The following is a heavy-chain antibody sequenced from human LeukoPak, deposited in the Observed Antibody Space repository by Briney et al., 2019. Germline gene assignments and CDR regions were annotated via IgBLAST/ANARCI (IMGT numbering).Heavy chain of an antibody. CDR1: GFTFSAYA. J-gene: IGHJ5*02. Sequence: GGSLRLSCAASGFTFSAYAISWVRQAPGKGLEWVSAISGSGGITYYADSVKGRFTISRGNSKNTLYLQMNSLRAEDTAVYYCAKHDPRRVVITNWFDPWGQGTLVTVSS. V-gene: IGHV3-23*01. D-gene: IGHD3-22*01. CDR3: AKHDPRRVVITNWFDP. CDR2: ISGSGGIT.